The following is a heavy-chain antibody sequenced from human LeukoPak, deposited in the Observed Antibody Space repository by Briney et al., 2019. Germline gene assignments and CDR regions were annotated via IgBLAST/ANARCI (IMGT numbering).Heavy chain of an antibody. V-gene: IGHV5-51*01. Sequence: GESLKISCKGSGYSFTSYWIGWVRQMPGKGLEWMGIIYPGDSDTRYSPSFQGQVTISADKSISTAYLQWSSLKASDTAMYYRARHGSAYYDFWSGYYVDYWGQGTLVTVSS. CDR3: ARHGSAYYDFWSGYYVDY. J-gene: IGHJ4*02. CDR1: GYSFTSYW. D-gene: IGHD3-3*01. CDR2: IYPGDSDT.